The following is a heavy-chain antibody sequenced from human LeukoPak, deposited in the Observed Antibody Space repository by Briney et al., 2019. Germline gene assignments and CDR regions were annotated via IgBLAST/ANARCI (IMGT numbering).Heavy chain of an antibody. CDR3: ARQFLAAPVPYYYMDV. CDR1: GYSFTSYW. Sequence: GESLKISCKGSGYSFTSYWIGWVRQMPGKGLEWMGIIYPGDSDTRYSPSFQGQVTTSADKSISTAYLQWSSLKASDTAMYYCARQFLAAPVPYYYMDVWGKGTTVTVSS. J-gene: IGHJ6*03. D-gene: IGHD6-6*01. V-gene: IGHV5-51*01. CDR2: IYPGDSDT.